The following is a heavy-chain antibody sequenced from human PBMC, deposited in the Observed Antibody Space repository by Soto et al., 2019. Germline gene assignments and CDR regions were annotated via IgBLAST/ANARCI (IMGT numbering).Heavy chain of an antibody. CDR1: GYTFSTYG. V-gene: IGHV1-18*01. J-gene: IGHJ3*01. Sequence: ASVTVSCKAYGYTFSTYGITWVRQAPGQGLDWMGWINPLKGDTKSAANFQDRVTMTTDTSTRTAYMELRSLRSDDTAVYYCARVKVPAAILGAFELWGQGTLVTVSS. CDR2: INPLKGDT. CDR3: ARVKVPAAILGAFEL. D-gene: IGHD2-2*02.